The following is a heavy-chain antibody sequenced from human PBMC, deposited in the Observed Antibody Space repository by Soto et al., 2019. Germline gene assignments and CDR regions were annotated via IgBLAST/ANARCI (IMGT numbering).Heavy chain of an antibody. CDR3: ARSTYYDFWSGSHYYYGMDV. D-gene: IGHD3-3*01. CDR2: IGTAGDT. J-gene: IGHJ6*02. V-gene: IGHV3-13*01. CDR1: GFTFSTYD. Sequence: PGGSLRLSGPPSGFTFSTYDMHWLRQAPGKGLEWVSAIGTAGDTYYPGSVKGRFTISRENAKNSLYLQMNSLRAGDTAVYYCARSTYYDFWSGSHYYYGMDVWGQGT.